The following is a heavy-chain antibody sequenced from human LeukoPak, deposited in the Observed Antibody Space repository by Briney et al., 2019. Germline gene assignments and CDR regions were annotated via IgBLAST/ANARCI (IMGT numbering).Heavy chain of an antibody. CDR1: GYTFTSYY. Sequence: ASVKVSCKASGYTFTSYYLHWVRQAPGQGLEWMGIINPSGGSTSYAQKFQGRVTMTRDMPTSTVYMELSSLRSEDTAVYYCARDRVREMATITDYWGQGTLVTVSS. D-gene: IGHD5-24*01. V-gene: IGHV1-46*01. J-gene: IGHJ4*02. CDR2: INPSGGST. CDR3: ARDRVREMATITDY.